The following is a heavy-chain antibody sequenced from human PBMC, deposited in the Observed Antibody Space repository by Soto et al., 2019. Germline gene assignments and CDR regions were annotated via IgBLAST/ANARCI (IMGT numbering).Heavy chain of an antibody. J-gene: IGHJ5*02. Sequence: ASVKVSCKASGYSFTSYDVNWVRQASGQGLEWMGWMNANNGNTDYAQKLQGRVTMTRDTSTSTAYMELRSLRSDDTAMYYCARAVGGTAIRGPWGQGTLVTVSS. CDR3: ARAVGGTAIRGP. CDR2: MNANNGNT. V-gene: IGHV1-18*01. CDR1: GYSFTSYD. D-gene: IGHD5-18*01.